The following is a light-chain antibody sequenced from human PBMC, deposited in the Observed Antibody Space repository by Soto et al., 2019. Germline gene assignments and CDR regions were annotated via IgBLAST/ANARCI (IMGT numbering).Light chain of an antibody. CDR1: QGISTY. CDR3: QQFYNYPRT. J-gene: IGKJ1*01. Sequence: DIQVTQSPSSLSASVGYRVTITCRASQGISTYLAWYQQIPGKAPKLMIYDASTLQTGVPSLFSGSGSGTDFTLTISYLQPEDLGTYDCQQFYNYPRTVGQGTKVDIK. V-gene: IGKV1-9*01. CDR2: DAS.